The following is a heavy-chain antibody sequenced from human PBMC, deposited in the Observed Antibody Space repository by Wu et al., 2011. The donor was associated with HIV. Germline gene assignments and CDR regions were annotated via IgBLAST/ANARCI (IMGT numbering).Heavy chain of an antibody. CDR1: GYTFTTYY. CDR2: INPNSGGT. D-gene: IGHD5-12*01. J-gene: IGHJ4*02. Sequence: QVQLVQSGAEVKKPGASVKVSCKASGYTFTTYYMHWVRQAPGQGLEWMGWINPNSGGTNYAQKFQGRVTMTRDTSISTAYMELISLISDDTAVYYCAREVRSGYTWGYYFDFWAREPWSPSPQ. CDR3: AREVRSGYTWGYYFDF. V-gene: IGHV1-2*02.